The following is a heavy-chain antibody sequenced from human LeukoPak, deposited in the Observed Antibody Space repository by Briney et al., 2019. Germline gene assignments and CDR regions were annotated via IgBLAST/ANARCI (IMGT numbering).Heavy chain of an antibody. D-gene: IGHD6-13*01. J-gene: IGHJ4*02. Sequence: SETLSLTCTVSGYSISSGYYWGWIRQPPGKGLEWIGSIYHSGSTYYNPSLKSRDTISVDTSKNQFSLKLSSVTAADTAVYYCARAIQQLVRNDYWGQGTLVTVSS. V-gene: IGHV4-38-2*02. CDR1: GYSISSGYY. CDR2: IYHSGST. CDR3: ARAIQQLVRNDY.